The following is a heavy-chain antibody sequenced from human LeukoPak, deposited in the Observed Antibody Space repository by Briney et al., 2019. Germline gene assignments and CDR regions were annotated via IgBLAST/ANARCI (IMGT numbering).Heavy chain of an antibody. Sequence: GESLRISCKGSGYSFTNYWISWVRQMPGKGLEWMGAIDPTDSYINKSPSFQGHVTISADKSISTAYLQWSSLKASDTAIYYCARGMRTLDWYFGHWGRGTLVTVSS. CDR1: GYSFTNYW. D-gene: IGHD6-13*01. J-gene: IGHJ2*01. V-gene: IGHV5-10-1*01. CDR2: IDPTDSYI. CDR3: ARGMRTLDWYFGH.